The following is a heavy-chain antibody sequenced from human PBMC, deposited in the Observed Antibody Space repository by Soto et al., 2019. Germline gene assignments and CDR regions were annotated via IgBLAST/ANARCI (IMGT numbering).Heavy chain of an antibody. V-gene: IGHV3-23*01. CDR1: GFTLQNYA. J-gene: IGHJ5*02. D-gene: IGHD3-10*01. CDR2: LIGGHYGT. CDR3: AKGKSTGDIDWFDP. Sequence: LRLSCTASGFTLQNYAMAWVRQAPGKGLEWVSTLIGGHYGTAYSYSVKGRFTVSRDNSKNCLYLQMNSLGVEDTAMYFCAKGKSTGDIDWFDPWGQGSLVTVSS.